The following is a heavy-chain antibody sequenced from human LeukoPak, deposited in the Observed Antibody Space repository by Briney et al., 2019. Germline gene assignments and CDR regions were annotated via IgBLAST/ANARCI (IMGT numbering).Heavy chain of an antibody. CDR1: GGSISSYY. CDR3: ARHGSVRSPLGP. D-gene: IGHD3-10*01. V-gene: IGHV4-4*09. CDR2: IYATGST. J-gene: IGHJ5*01. Sequence: SESLSLTCTVSGGSISSYYWSWIRQPPGKGLEWSGYIYATGSTNYNPSLKSRVTISVDTSKNQFSLNLRSVTAADTAVYYCARHGSVRSPLGPWGQGTLVTVSS.